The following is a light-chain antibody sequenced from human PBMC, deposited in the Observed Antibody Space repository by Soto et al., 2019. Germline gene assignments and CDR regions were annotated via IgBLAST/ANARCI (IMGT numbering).Light chain of an antibody. V-gene: IGLV2-14*01. CDR2: EVS. Sequence: QSALTQPASVSGSPGQSISISCTGTSSDVGGYNYVSWYQQHPGKAPKLMIYEVSKRPSGVSNRFSGSKSGNTASLTISGLQAEDEADYYCSSYTSSSILVFGTGTKLTVL. J-gene: IGLJ1*01. CDR1: SSDVGGYNY. CDR3: SSYTSSSILV.